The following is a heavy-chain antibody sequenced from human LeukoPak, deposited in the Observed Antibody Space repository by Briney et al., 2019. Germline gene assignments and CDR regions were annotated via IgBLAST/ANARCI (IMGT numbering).Heavy chain of an antibody. CDR2: ISYDGSNK. V-gene: IGHV3-30*18. Sequence: GHPLTLPCAASGFTFTTYGMHRLRQAPANHQEPIPVISYDGSNKYYADAVKGRFTISRDNSKNTLYLQMNSLRAEDTAVYYCAKAGGGDSSGLDAFDIWGQGTMVTVSS. CDR1: GFTFTTYG. CDR3: AKAGGGDSSGLDAFDI. D-gene: IGHD3-22*01. J-gene: IGHJ3*02.